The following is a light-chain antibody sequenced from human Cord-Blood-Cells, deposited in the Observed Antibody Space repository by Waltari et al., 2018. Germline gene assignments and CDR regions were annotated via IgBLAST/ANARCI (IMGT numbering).Light chain of an antibody. CDR3: QQYDNLPPFP. CDR2: DAS. V-gene: IGKV1-33*01. CDR1: QSFSSY. Sequence: QMTQAQSSLSPSVGDSVTITCRASQSFSSYLKWYQQKPGKDPKLLIYDASNLETGVPSRFRGSGSGTDFTFTISSLQPEGIATHYCQQYDNLPPFPFGPGSKVDIK. J-gene: IGKJ3*01.